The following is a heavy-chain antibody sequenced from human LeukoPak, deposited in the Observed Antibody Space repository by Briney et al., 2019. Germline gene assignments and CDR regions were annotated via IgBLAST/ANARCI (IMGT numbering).Heavy chain of an antibody. J-gene: IGHJ4*02. CDR1: GGSISSGGYS. V-gene: IGHV4-30-2*01. CDR2: IYHSGST. CDR3: ARVGYCSSTSCPFDY. D-gene: IGHD2-2*01. Sequence: PSQTLSLTCAVSGGSISSGGYSWRWIRQPPGKGLEWIGYIYHSGSTYYNPSLKSRVTISVDRSKNQFSLKLSSVTAADTAVYYCARVGYCSSTSCPFDYWGQGTLVTVSS.